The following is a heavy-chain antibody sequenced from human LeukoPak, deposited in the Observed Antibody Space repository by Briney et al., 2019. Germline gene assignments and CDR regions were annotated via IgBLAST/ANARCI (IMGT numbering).Heavy chain of an antibody. CDR3: ARDYSSSSAFDI. CDR1: GGPISSSSYY. CDR2: IYYSGST. V-gene: IGHV4-61*01. J-gene: IGHJ3*02. Sequence: SETLSLTCTVSGGPISSSSYYWGWIRQPPGKGLEWIGYIYYSGSTNYNPSLKSRVTISVDTSKNQFSLKLSSVTAADTAVYYCARDYSSSSAFDIWGQGTMVTVSS. D-gene: IGHD6-6*01.